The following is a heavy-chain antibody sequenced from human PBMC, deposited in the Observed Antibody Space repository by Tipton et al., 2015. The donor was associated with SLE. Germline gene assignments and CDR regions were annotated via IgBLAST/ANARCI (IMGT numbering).Heavy chain of an antibody. CDR2: IKQDGSEK. V-gene: IGHV3-7*01. Sequence: SLRLSCAASGFTFISYWMSWVRQAPGKGLEWVANIKQDGSEKYYVDSVKGRFTISRDNAKNSLYLQMNSLRAEDTAVYYCARDRVYGSNWPDGMDVWGQGTTVTVSS. CDR3: ARDRVYGSNWPDGMDV. CDR1: GFTFISYW. D-gene: IGHD6-13*01. J-gene: IGHJ6*02.